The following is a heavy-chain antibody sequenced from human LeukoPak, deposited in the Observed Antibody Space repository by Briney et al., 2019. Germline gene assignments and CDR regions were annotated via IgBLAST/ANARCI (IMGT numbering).Heavy chain of an antibody. V-gene: IGHV3-23*01. Sequence: GGSLRLSCAASRFSFSSYTMNWVRQAPGKGLEWVSTISGSGGSAYDADSVKGRFTISRDNSKNTLYLQMNSLRAEDTAVYYCARNIGIVGATRGFDYWGQGTLVTVSS. CDR1: RFSFSSYT. D-gene: IGHD1-26*01. J-gene: IGHJ4*02. CDR2: ISGSGGSA. CDR3: ARNIGIVGATRGFDY.